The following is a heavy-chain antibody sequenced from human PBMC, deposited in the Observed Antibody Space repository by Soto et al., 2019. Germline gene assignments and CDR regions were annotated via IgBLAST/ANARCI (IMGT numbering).Heavy chain of an antibody. CDR2: IYSTGNT. D-gene: IGHD3-10*02. V-gene: IGHV4-38-2*02. CDR1: GDSIRSSSY. CDR3: ARSVFL. Sequence: SETLSLTCTVSGDSIRSSSYWGWIRQPPGKGLEWIGSIYSTGNTYYNPSLNSQVTISVDTSKNQFSLNVISVTAADTAVYYCARSVFLWGQGTLVTVSS. J-gene: IGHJ4*02.